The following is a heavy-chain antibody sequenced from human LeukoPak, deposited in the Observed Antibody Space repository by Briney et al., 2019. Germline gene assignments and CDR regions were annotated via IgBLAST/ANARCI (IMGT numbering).Heavy chain of an antibody. CDR3: ARGEWELGYYMDV. D-gene: IGHD1-26*01. Sequence: SETLSLTCTVSGGSISSYYWSWIRQPPGKGLEWIGYIYYSGSTNYNPSLKSRGTISVYTSKNQFSLKLSSVTAADTAVYYCARGEWELGYYMDVWGKGTTVTISS. CDR2: IYYSGST. CDR1: GGSISSYY. V-gene: IGHV4-59*01. J-gene: IGHJ6*03.